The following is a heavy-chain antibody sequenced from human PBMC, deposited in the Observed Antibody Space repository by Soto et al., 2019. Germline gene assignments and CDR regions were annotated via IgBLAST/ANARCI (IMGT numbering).Heavy chain of an antibody. Sequence: ASVKVSCKASGYTFTSYGISWVRQAPGQGLEWMGWISAYNGNTNYAQKLQGGVTMTTDTSTSTAYMELRSLRSDDTAVYYCARDFPQGIAAAVNCFDPWGQGTLVTVSS. CDR3: ARDFPQGIAAAVNCFDP. CDR2: ISAYNGNT. D-gene: IGHD6-13*01. CDR1: GYTFTSYG. V-gene: IGHV1-18*01. J-gene: IGHJ5*02.